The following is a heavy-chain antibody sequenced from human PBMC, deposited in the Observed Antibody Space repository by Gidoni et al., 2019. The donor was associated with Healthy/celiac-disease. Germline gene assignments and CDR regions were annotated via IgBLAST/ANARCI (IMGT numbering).Heavy chain of an antibody. CDR3: ARIDYCSGGSCYSGGYYYYYGMDV. Sequence: EVQLVQSGAEVKKPGESLKISCKGSGYSFTSYWIGWVRQMPGKGREWMGIIYPGASDTRYSPSFQGQVTISADKSISTAYLQWSSLKASDTAMYYCARIDYCSGGSCYSGGYYYYYGMDVWGQGTTVTVSS. CDR2: IYPGASDT. D-gene: IGHD2-15*01. J-gene: IGHJ6*02. CDR1: GYSFTSYW. V-gene: IGHV5-51*01.